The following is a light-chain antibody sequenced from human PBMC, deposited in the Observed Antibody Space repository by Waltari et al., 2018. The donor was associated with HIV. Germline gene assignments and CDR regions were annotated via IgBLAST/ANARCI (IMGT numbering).Light chain of an antibody. CDR2: GNT. CDR3: QSYDSRLSGPVV. V-gene: IGLV1-40*01. Sequence: SVLCQQPSVSGAPGQRGNTSCTGSSLYIGAGCAVHWYQTLPATAPKLLIHGNTNRPSGVPDRFSGSKSGTSASLAITGLQAEDEAEYYCQSYDSRLSGPVVVGGGTKLTVL. CDR1: SLYIGAGCA. J-gene: IGLJ2*01.